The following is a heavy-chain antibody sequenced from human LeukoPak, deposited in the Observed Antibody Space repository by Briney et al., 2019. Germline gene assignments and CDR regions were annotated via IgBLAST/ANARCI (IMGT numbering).Heavy chain of an antibody. J-gene: IGHJ4*02. D-gene: IGHD6-13*01. CDR2: IYHSGST. CDR3: VPDSSSSFSFDY. Sequence: SETLSLTCTVSGYSISSGYYWGGIRQPPGKGLEWIGSIYHSGSTYYNPSLKSRVTISVDTSKNQFSLKLSSVTAADTAVYYCVPDSSSSFSFDYWGQGTLVTVSS. CDR1: GYSISSGYY. V-gene: IGHV4-38-2*02.